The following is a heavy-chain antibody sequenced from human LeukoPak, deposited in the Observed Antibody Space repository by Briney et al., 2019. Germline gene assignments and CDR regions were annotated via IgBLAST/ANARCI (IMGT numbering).Heavy chain of an antibody. V-gene: IGHV4-39*02. CDR2: IYYSGST. CDR3: AREETYYYGSGSYWFDP. Sequence: SETLSLTCTVSGGSISSSSYYWGWIRQPPGKGLEWIGSIYYSGSTYYNPSLKSRVTISVDTSKNQFSLKLSSVTAADTAVYYCAREETYYYGSGSYWFDPWGQGTLVTVSP. CDR1: GGSISSSSYY. D-gene: IGHD3-10*01. J-gene: IGHJ5*02.